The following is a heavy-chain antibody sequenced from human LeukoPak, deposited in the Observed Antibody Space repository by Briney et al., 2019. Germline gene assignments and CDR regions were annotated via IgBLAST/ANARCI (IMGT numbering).Heavy chain of an antibody. J-gene: IGHJ4*02. Sequence: AGSLRLSCAASGFTFSSINMNWVRQTPDKGVEWVASISSSGGRTYYADSAKGRFTVSRDNSKNTMYLQMDCVRVEDTAIYYWAKDLRNGENYGFLDYWGQGTLVSVPS. CDR3: AKDLRNGENYGFLDY. D-gene: IGHD4/OR15-4a*01. V-gene: IGHV3-23*01. CDR2: ISSSGGRT. CDR1: GFTFSSIN.